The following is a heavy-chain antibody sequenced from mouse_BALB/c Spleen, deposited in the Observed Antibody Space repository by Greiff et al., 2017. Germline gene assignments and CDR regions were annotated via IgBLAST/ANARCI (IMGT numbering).Heavy chain of an antibody. J-gene: IGHJ4*01. CDR2: IRSKSNNYAT. Sequence: EVKLVESGGGLVQPKGSLKLSCAASGFTFNTYAMNWVRQAPGKGLEWVARIRSKSNNYATYYADSVKDRFTISRDDSQSMLYLQMNNLKTEDTAMYYCVGHPGYGAMDYWGQGTSVTVSS. V-gene: IGHV10-1*02. CDR1: GFTFNTYA. CDR3: VGHPGYGAMDY. D-gene: IGHD3-3*01.